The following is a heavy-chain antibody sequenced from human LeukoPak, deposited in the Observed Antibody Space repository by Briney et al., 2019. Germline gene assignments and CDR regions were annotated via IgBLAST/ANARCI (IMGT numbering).Heavy chain of an antibody. CDR3: AREYSSSWYVNWLDP. Sequence: GGSLRLSCAASGFTFSDYYMSWICQAPGKGLEWVSYISSSGSTIYYADSVKGRFTISRDNAKNSLYLQMNSLRAEDTAVYYCAREYSSSWYVNWLDPWGQGTLVTVSS. V-gene: IGHV3-11*01. CDR1: GFTFSDYY. CDR2: ISSSGSTI. J-gene: IGHJ5*02. D-gene: IGHD6-13*01.